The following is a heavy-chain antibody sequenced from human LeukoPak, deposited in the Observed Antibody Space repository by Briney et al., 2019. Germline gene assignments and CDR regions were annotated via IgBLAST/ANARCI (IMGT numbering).Heavy chain of an antibody. V-gene: IGHV1-69*13. D-gene: IGHD3-10*01. J-gene: IGHJ6*02. CDR3: ARGTMVPSFYYYYGMDV. Sequence: GASVKVSCTASGGTFSSYAISWVRQAPGQGLEWMGGIIPIFGTANYAQKFQGRVTITADESTSTAYMELSSLRSEDTAVYYCARGTMVPSFYYYYGMDVWGQGTTVTVSS. CDR1: GGTFSSYA. CDR2: IIPIFGTA.